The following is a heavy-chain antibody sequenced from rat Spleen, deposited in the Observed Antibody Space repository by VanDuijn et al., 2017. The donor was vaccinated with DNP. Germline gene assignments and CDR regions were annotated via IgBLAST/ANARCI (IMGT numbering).Heavy chain of an antibody. D-gene: IGHD4-3*01. CDR1: GFTFSNYD. J-gene: IGHJ2*01. Sequence: EVQLVESGGGLVQPGRSLKLSCAASGFTFSNYDMAWVRQAPTKGLEWVTYISSGGGSTYSRDSVRGRFTVSRDNAKNTLYLQMTSLRSEDMATYYCARWNSGHFDYWGQGVMVPVSS. CDR3: ARWNSGHFDY. V-gene: IGHV5S13*01. CDR2: ISSGGGST.